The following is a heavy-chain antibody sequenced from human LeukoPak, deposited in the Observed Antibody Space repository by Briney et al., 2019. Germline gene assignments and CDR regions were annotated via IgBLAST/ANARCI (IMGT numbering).Heavy chain of an antibody. J-gene: IGHJ4*02. V-gene: IGHV4-30-4*01. CDR3: ARVGGTYYYDSSGSIDH. D-gene: IGHD3-22*01. CDR1: GGSISSGDYY. Sequence: SETLSLTCTVSGGSISSGDYYWSWIRQPPGKGLEWTGYIYYSGSTYYNPSLKSRVTISVDTSKNQFSLKLSSVTAADTAVYYCARVGGTYYYDSSGSIDHWGQGTLVTVSS. CDR2: IYYSGST.